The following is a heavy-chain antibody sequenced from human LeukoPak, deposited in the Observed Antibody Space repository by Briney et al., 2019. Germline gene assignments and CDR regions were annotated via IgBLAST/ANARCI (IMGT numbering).Heavy chain of an antibody. CDR2: IYHSGST. CDR3: ARSSEGNWFDP. D-gene: IGHD3-10*01. J-gene: IGHJ5*02. Sequence: SETLSLTCAVSGYSISSGYYWGWIRQPPGKGQEWIGSIYHSGSTYYNPSLKSRVTISVDTSKNQFSLKLSSVTAADTAVYYCARSSEGNWFDPWGQGTLVTVSS. CDR1: GYSISSGYY. V-gene: IGHV4-38-2*01.